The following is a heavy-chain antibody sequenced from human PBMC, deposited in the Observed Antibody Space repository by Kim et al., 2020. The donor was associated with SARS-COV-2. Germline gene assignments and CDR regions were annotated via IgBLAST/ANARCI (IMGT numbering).Heavy chain of an antibody. Sequence: GGSLRLSCAASGFTFITYAMSWVRQAPGKGLEWVSVIYSGSSTDYADSVKGRFTISRDNSKNTLYLQMNSLRDDDTAVYYCAKGGYYGSGKPIDYWGQGTLLTVSS. D-gene: IGHD3-10*01. V-gene: IGHV3-23*03. J-gene: IGHJ4*02. CDR2: IYSGSST. CDR1: GFTFITYA. CDR3: AKGGYYGSGKPIDY.